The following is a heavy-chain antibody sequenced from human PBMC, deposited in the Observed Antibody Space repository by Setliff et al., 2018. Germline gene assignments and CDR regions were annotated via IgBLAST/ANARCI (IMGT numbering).Heavy chain of an antibody. CDR3: ARVDLTMIQGVLGL. V-gene: IGHV4-39*07. Sequence: SETLSLTCNVSGGSVSSTSHYWGWIRQPPGKGMEWIGSVYYSGYTYYNPSLQSRVTISVDMSKNQFSLKLTSVTAADTAVYYCARVDLTMIQGVLGLWGQGTLVTVSS. D-gene: IGHD3-10*01. CDR1: GGSVSSTSHY. J-gene: IGHJ1*01. CDR2: VYYSGYT.